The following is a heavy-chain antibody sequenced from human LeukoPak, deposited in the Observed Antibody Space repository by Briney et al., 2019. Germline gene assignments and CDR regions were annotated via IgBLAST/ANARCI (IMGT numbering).Heavy chain of an antibody. CDR1: GYTFTSYY. CDR3: AREYSRFGELNDY. J-gene: IGHJ4*02. V-gene: IGHV1-2*02. CDR2: INPNSGGT. Sequence: ASVKVSCKASGYTFTSYYMHWVRQAPGQGLEWMGWINPNSGGTNYAQKFQGRVTMTRDTSISTAYMGLSRLRSDDTAVYYCAREYSRFGELNDYWGQGTLVTVSS. D-gene: IGHD3-10*01.